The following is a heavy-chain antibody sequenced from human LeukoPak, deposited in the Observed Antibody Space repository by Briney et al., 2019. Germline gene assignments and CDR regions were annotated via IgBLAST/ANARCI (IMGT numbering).Heavy chain of an antibody. CDR2: INPNSGGT. CDR3: AMCLSGYYLGFDY. J-gene: IGHJ4*02. CDR1: GYTFTSYG. V-gene: IGHV1-2*02. D-gene: IGHD3-3*01. Sequence: ASVKVSCKASGYTFTSYGISWVRQAPGQGLEWMGWINPNSGGTNYAQKFQGRVTMTRDTSISTAYMELSRLRSDDTAVYYCAMCLSGYYLGFDYWGQGTLVTVSS.